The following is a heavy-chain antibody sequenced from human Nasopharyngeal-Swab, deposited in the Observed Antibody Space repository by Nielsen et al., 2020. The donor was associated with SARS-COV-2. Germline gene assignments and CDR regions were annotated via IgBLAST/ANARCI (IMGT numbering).Heavy chain of an antibody. CDR2: ISYDGSNK. D-gene: IGHD7-27*01. CDR3: ARALWGSYYYGMDV. J-gene: IGHJ6*02. Sequence: GESLKISCVASGFTFSSYWMNWVRQAPGKGLEWVAVISYDGSNKYYADSVKGRFTISRDNSKNTLYLQMNSLRAEDTAVYYCARALWGSYYYGMDVWGQGTTVTVSS. CDR1: GFTFSSYW. V-gene: IGHV3-30*03.